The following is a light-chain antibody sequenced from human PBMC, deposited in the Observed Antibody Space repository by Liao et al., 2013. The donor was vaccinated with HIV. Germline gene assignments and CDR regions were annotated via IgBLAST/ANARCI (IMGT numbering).Light chain of an antibody. Sequence: SYELTQSPSVSVSPGQTASIPCSGDKLGDRDASWYQQKPGQSPVLVIYQDTKRPSGIPERFSGSNSGNTATLTIRGTQALDEADYYCQAFDNSAGWVFGGGTKLAVL. V-gene: IGLV3-1*01. CDR1: KLGDRD. CDR3: QAFDNSAGWV. CDR2: QDT. J-gene: IGLJ3*02.